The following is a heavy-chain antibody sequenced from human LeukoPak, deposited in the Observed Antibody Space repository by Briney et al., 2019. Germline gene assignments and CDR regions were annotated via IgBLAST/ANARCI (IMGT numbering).Heavy chain of an antibody. CDR2: ISSSSSTI. Sequence: GGSLRLSCAASGFTFSSYAMHWVRQAPGKGLEWVSYISSSSSTIYYADSVKGRFTISRDNAKNSLYLQMNSLRDEDTAVYYCARVLWFGEFIGGWGQGTLVTVSS. D-gene: IGHD3-10*01. J-gene: IGHJ4*02. CDR1: GFTFSSYA. CDR3: ARVLWFGEFIGG. V-gene: IGHV3-48*02.